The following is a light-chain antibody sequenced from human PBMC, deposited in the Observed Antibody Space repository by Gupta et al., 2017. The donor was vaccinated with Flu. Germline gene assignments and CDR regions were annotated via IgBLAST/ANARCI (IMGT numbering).Light chain of an antibody. Sequence: RVRSSELAGEKKKPGKVPRLLIYEGSKRETGMPERFRGSGSGTEFTLTIRRLEPEEVAGDYCQKDGRERWTFGQGTKVEIK. J-gene: IGKJ1*01. CDR3: QKDGRERWT. CDR1: RVRSSE. V-gene: IGKV3D-20*01. CDR2: EGS.